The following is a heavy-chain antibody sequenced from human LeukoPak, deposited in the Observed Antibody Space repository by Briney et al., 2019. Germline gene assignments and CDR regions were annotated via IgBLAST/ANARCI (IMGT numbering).Heavy chain of an antibody. V-gene: IGHV1-2*02. D-gene: IGHD3-10*01. Sequence: ASVKVSCKASGYTFKNYDINWVRQATGQGLEWMGWINPNSGGTNYAQKFQGRVTMTRDTSISTAYMELSRLRPDDTAVYYCARGHYYGGWGQGTLVTVSS. CDR3: ARGHYYGG. CDR1: GYTFKNYD. CDR2: INPNSGGT. J-gene: IGHJ4*02.